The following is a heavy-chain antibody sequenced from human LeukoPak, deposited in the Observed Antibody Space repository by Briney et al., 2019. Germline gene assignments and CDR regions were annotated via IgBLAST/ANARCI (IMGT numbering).Heavy chain of an antibody. V-gene: IGHV3-7*01. D-gene: IGHD5-24*01. J-gene: IGHJ4*02. Sequence: GGSLRLSCAASGFTFSSYWMNWVRQAPGKGLEWVANIKEDGSENYYVDSVKGRFTISRDNTKKSLYLQMNSLRAEDTAMYYCARDRRDGYNLLDFWGQGTLVTVSS. CDR2: IKEDGSEN. CDR1: GFTFSSYW. CDR3: ARDRRDGYNLLDF.